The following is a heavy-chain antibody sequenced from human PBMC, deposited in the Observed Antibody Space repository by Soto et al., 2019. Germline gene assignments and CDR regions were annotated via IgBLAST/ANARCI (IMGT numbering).Heavy chain of an antibody. Sequence: QVQLQQWGAGLLKPSETLSLTCNVSGGSFTVYNWTWIRQPPGEGLEWIGDINHDEDTNYNPSLKSRLPISIDTSMNRFSLQLTSVTAADTAVYYCARVPAYDITAAGTLDYWGQGTLVTVSS. CDR2: INHDEDT. CDR3: ARVPAYDITAAGTLDY. CDR1: GGSFTVYN. J-gene: IGHJ4*02. V-gene: IGHV4-34*01. D-gene: IGHD6-13*01.